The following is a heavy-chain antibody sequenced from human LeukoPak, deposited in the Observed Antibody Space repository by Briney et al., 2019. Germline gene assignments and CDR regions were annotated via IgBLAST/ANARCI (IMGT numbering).Heavy chain of an antibody. CDR1: GSTFTGYY. CDR2: INPNSGGT. Sequence: ASVKVSCKASGSTFTGYYMHWVRQAPGQGLEWMGWINPNSGGTNYAQKFQGRVTMTRDTSISTAYMELSRLTSDDTAVYYCARAPNNWNDLIVAYWGQGTLVTVSS. V-gene: IGHV1-2*02. D-gene: IGHD1-1*01. CDR3: ARAPNNWNDLIVAY. J-gene: IGHJ4*02.